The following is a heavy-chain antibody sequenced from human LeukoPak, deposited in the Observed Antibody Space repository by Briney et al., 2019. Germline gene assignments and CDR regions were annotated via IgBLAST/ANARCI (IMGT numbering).Heavy chain of an antibody. Sequence: GGSLRLSCAASGFTFSDYYMSWIRQAPGKGLEWVSYISSSGSTIYYADSVKGRFTIYNAKSSLYLQMNSLRAEDTAVYYCARELRIVGARGAFDIWGQGTMVTVSS. V-gene: IGHV3-11*01. CDR1: GFTFSDYY. CDR2: ISSSGSTI. CDR3: ARELRIVGARGAFDI. J-gene: IGHJ3*02. D-gene: IGHD1-26*01.